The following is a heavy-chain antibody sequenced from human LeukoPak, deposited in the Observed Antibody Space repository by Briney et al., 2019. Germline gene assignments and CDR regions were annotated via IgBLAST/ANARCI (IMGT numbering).Heavy chain of an antibody. CDR2: ISNSGSSI. CDR1: GLTFSGSW. J-gene: IGHJ4*02. CDR3: GRGHWGLDY. V-gene: IGHV3-11*04. Sequence: PGGSLRLSCAVSGLTFSGSWITWIRQAPGKGLEWVSYISNSGSSIYYADSVKGRFTTSRDNAKSSLYLQMNSLRAEDTAVYYCGRGHWGLDYWGQGALVTVSS. D-gene: IGHD7-27*01.